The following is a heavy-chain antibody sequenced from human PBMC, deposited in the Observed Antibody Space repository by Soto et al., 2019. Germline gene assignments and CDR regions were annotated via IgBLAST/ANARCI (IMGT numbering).Heavy chain of an antibody. CDR3: ARDVGYGLIDY. V-gene: IGHV1-18*01. CDR2: ISAYNGNT. CDR1: RYTFTSYS. J-gene: IGHJ4*02. Sequence: QVQLVQSRAEVKKPGASVKVSCKASRYTFTSYSISWVRQAPGQGLEWMGWISAYNGNTYHARKLQGRVTMTTDTSTSTAYMELRSLRSDDTAVYYCARDVGYGLIDYWGQGTLVTVSS. D-gene: IGHD5-18*01.